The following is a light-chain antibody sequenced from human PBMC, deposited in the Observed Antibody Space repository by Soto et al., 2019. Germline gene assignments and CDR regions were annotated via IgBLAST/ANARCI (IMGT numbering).Light chain of an antibody. V-gene: IGKV3-20*01. Sequence: EIVLTQSPGTLSLSPGERATLSCRSSQSVISRYLAWYHQKPGQAPRLIIYGASISATGIPDRFSGSGSETDFTLTISRREPEDLALYYCQQYSSSPLTFGGGTKVDI. CDR2: GAS. CDR1: QSVISRY. J-gene: IGKJ4*01. CDR3: QQYSSSPLT.